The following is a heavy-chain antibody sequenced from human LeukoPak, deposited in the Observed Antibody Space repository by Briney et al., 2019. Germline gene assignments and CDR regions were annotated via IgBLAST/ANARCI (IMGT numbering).Heavy chain of an antibody. CDR1: GFTFSSYS. V-gene: IGHV3-21*04. Sequence: GGSLRLSCADSGFTFSSYSINWVRQDPGKGLEWVSSISSRNTYIYYADSVKGRFTISRDNAKNSLYLQMNSLRAEDTAVYYCARDSGYDGRDYWGQGTLVTVSS. D-gene: IGHD5-12*01. CDR2: ISSRNTYI. J-gene: IGHJ4*02. CDR3: ARDSGYDGRDY.